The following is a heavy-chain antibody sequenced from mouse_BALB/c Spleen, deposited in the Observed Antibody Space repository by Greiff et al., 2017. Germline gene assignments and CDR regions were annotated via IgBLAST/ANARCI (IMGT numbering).Heavy chain of an antibody. D-gene: IGHD2-14*01. CDR3: AREVRRRDYAMDY. CDR1: GFTFSSYG. CDR2: ISSGGSYT. Sequence: EVMLVESGGDLVKPGGSLKLSCAASGFTFSSYGMSWVRQTPDKRLEWVATISSGGSYTYYPDSVKGRFTISRDNAKNTLYLQMSSLKSEDTAMYYCAREVRRRDYAMDYWGQGTSVTVSS. J-gene: IGHJ4*01. V-gene: IGHV5-6*02.